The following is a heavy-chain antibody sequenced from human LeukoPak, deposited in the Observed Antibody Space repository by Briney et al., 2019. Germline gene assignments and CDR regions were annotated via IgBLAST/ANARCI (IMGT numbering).Heavy chain of an antibody. CDR1: GYTFTSYG. CDR2: ISAYNGNT. J-gene: IGHJ5*02. CDR3: ARDWSIAVAGTLFDP. Sequence: ASVKVSCKASGYTFTSYGISWVRQAPGQGLEWMGLISAYNGNTNYAQKLQGRVTMTTDTSTSTAYMELRSLRSDDTAVYYCARDWSIAVAGTLFDPWGQGTLVTVSS. V-gene: IGHV1-18*01. D-gene: IGHD6-19*01.